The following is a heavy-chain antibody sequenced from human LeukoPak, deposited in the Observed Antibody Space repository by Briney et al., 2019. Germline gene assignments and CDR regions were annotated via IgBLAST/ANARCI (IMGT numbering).Heavy chain of an antibody. V-gene: IGHV4-39*07. D-gene: IGHD6-19*01. Sequence: SETLSPTCTVSGGSISSSSYYWGWIRQPPGKGLEWIGSIYYSGSTYYNPSLKSRVTISVDTSKNQFSLKLSSVTAADTAVYYCATLGGIAVAGKANYWGQGTLVTVSS. J-gene: IGHJ4*02. CDR2: IYYSGST. CDR1: GGSISSSSYY. CDR3: ATLGGIAVAGKANY.